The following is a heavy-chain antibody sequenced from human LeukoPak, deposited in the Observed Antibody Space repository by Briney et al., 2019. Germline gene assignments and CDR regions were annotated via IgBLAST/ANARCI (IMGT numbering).Heavy chain of an antibody. J-gene: IGHJ4*02. V-gene: IGHV4-39*07. D-gene: IGHD3-22*01. Sequence: SQTLSLTCTVSGGSISSGSYYWSWIRQPPGKGLERIGEINHSGSTNYNPSLKSRVTISVDTSKNQFSLKLSSVTAADTAVYYCARGRRGYYDSSGLRALDYWGQGTLVTVSS. CDR1: GGSISSGSYY. CDR3: ARGRRGYYDSSGLRALDY. CDR2: INHSGST.